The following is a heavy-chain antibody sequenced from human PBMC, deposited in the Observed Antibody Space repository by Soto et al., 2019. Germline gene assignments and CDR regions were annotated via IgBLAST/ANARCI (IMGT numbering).Heavy chain of an antibody. J-gene: IGHJ5*02. CDR3: ARAVGRFGELFWFDP. CDR1: GYTFTSYN. Sequence: QVQLVQSGAEVKKPGASVKVSCKASGYTFTSYNIHWVRQAPGQGLEWVGMINPRGFFTTYAQKFRGRVTMTGDTSTSVVYMELTNLRSEDTAVYYCARAVGRFGELFWFDPWGQGTLVSVSS. CDR2: INPRGFFT. V-gene: IGHV1-46*01. D-gene: IGHD3-10*01.